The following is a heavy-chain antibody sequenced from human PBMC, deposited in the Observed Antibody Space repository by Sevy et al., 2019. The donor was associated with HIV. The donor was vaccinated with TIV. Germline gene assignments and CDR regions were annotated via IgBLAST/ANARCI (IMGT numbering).Heavy chain of an antibody. Sequence: GESLKISCGASGFTFNSSIINWVRQAPGKGLEWVSSISGTGSTIYYADSVKGRFTISRDNAKNSLYLQMHSLRDEDTAVYYCARSDYGDYVGWFDPWGQGTLVTVSS. D-gene: IGHD4-17*01. CDR3: ARSDYGDYVGWFDP. V-gene: IGHV3-48*02. CDR2: ISGTGSTI. CDR1: GFTFNSSI. J-gene: IGHJ5*02.